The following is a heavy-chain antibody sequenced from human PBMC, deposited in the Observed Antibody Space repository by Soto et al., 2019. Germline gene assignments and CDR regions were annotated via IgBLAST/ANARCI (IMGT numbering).Heavy chain of an antibody. CDR1: GGSISSSSYY. D-gene: IGHD5-12*01. J-gene: IGHJ6*02. Sequence: SETLSLTCTVSGGSISSSSYYWGWIRQPPGKGLEWIGSIYYSGSTYYNPSLKSRVTISVDTSKNQFSLKLSSVTAADTAVYYCARHREMATRYYYYGMDVWGQGTTVTVSS. CDR2: IYYSGST. V-gene: IGHV4-39*01. CDR3: ARHREMATRYYYYGMDV.